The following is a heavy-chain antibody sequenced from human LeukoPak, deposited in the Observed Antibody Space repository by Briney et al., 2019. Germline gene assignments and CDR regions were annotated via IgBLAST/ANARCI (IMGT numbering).Heavy chain of an antibody. CDR3: ARVKDYDFWSGYYKGGYFDY. J-gene: IGHJ4*02. D-gene: IGHD3-3*01. CDR1: GYTFTSYG. Sequence: GASVKVSCKASGYTFTSYGISWVRQAPGQGLEGMGGISAYNGNTNYAQKLQGRVTMTTDTSTSTAYMELRSLRSDDTAVYYCARVKDYDFWSGYYKGGYFDYWGQGTLVTVSS. V-gene: IGHV1-18*01. CDR2: ISAYNGNT.